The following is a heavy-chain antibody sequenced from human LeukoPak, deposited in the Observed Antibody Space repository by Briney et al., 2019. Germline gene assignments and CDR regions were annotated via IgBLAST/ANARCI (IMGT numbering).Heavy chain of an antibody. J-gene: IGHJ5*02. Sequence: NTGVSLRLSCAVSGFTFSDYYMSWVRQAPGKGLEWVSSISSSSSYIYYADSVKGRFTISRDNAKNSLDLQMNSLRAEDTAVYYCARAVGSSSSWGQGTLVTVSS. CDR1: GFTFSDYY. D-gene: IGHD6-6*01. V-gene: IGHV3-21*01. CDR2: ISSSSSYI. CDR3: ARAVGSSSS.